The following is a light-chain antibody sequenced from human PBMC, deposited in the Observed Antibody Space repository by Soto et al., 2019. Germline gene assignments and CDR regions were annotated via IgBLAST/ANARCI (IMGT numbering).Light chain of an antibody. V-gene: IGKV3-15*01. J-gene: IGKJ2*01. CDR3: QHYNNWPPMYT. CDR2: GAS. Sequence: EIVLTQSPVTLSLSPGERATLSCRASQRITNNFLAWYQHKPGQAPRLLIYGASTRATGIPARFSGSGSGTEFTLTISSLQSEDFALYYCQHYNNWPPMYTFGQGTKLEIK. CDR1: QRITNN.